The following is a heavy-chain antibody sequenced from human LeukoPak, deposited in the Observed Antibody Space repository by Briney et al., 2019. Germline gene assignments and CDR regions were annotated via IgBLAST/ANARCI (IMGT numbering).Heavy chain of an antibody. V-gene: IGHV4-34*01. D-gene: IGHD2-2*01. Sequence: SETLSLTCAVYGGSFSGYYWSWIRQPPRKGLEWIGEINHSGSTNYNPSLKSRVTISVDTSKTQFSLKLSSVTAADTAVYYCARARRYCSSTSCPLDIWGQGTMVTVSS. CDR3: ARARRYCSSTSCPLDI. CDR2: INHSGST. CDR1: GGSFSGYY. J-gene: IGHJ3*02.